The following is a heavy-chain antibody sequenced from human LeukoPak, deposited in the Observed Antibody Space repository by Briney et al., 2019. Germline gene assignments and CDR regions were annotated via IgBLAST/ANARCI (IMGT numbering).Heavy chain of an antibody. V-gene: IGHV1-69*13. CDR2: IIPIFGTA. CDR1: GGTFGSYA. D-gene: IGHD2-2*01. CDR3: ARGAPDIVVVPAAPDTDYYYYGMDV. J-gene: IGHJ6*02. Sequence: GASVKVSCKASGGTFGSYAISWVRQAPGQGLEWMGGIIPIFGTANYAQKFQGRVTITADESTSTAYMELSSLRSEDTAVYYCARGAPDIVVVPAAPDTDYYYYGMDVWGQGTTVTVSS.